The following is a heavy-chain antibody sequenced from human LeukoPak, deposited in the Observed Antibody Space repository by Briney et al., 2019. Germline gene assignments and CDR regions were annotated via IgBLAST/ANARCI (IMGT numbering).Heavy chain of an antibody. CDR2: MNPNSGNT. CDR1: GYTFTSCD. D-gene: IGHD3-22*01. V-gene: IGHV1-8*01. CDR3: ARPTYYYDSSGYYSYLGDAFDI. Sequence: ASVKVSCKASGYTFTSCDINWVRQATGQGLEWMGWMNPNSGNTGYGQSFQGRITMTRDTSISTAYMELSRLRSDDTAVYYCARPTYYYDSSGYYSYLGDAFDIWGQGTMVTVSS. J-gene: IGHJ3*02.